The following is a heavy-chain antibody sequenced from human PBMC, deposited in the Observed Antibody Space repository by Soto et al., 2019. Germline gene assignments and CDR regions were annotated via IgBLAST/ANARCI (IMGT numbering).Heavy chain of an antibody. CDR1: GGTFSSYA. V-gene: IGHV1-69*01. D-gene: IGHD3-16*01. Sequence: QVQLVQSGAEVKKPGSSVKVSCKASGGTFSSYAISWVRQAPGQGLEWMGGIIPIFGTANYAQKFQGRVTITADESTSTAYMELSSLRSDDTAVYYCARDLGEDTTWGNWFDPWGQGTLVTVSS. CDR3: ARDLGEDTTWGNWFDP. CDR2: IIPIFGTA. J-gene: IGHJ5*02.